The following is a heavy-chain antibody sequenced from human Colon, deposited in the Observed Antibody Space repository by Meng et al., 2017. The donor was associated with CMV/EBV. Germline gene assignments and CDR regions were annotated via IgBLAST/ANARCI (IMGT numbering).Heavy chain of an antibody. Sequence: GGSLRLSWAASGFMFSSYGMHWVRQAPGKGLEWVAVIGYDGRSDSYADSVRGRFTITRDNSKNTVYLQMRSLRAEDTAVYYCAKDLPYSSGQYDGIEIWGQGTMVTVSS. D-gene: IGHD6-19*01. J-gene: IGHJ3*02. V-gene: IGHV3-33*06. CDR3: AKDLPYSSGQYDGIEI. CDR1: GFMFSSYG. CDR2: IGYDGRSD.